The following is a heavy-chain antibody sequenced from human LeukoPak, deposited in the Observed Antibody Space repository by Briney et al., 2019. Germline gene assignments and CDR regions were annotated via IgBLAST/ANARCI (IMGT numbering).Heavy chain of an antibody. J-gene: IGHJ4*02. CDR1: GFPFSRDS. Sequence: GGSLRLSCAVSGFPFSRDSMHCVRQSPGRGLVWLSRINPDGSTTNYADSVKGRCTIARDNAKNTLYLQMNSLRDEDTAVSSCARDVGSKFDYWGQGTLVTISS. D-gene: IGHD6-25*01. V-gene: IGHV3-74*01. CDR3: ARDVGSKFDY. CDR2: INPDGSTT.